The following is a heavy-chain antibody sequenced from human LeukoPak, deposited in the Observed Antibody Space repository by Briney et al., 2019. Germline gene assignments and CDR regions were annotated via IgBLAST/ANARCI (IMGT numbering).Heavy chain of an antibody. V-gene: IGHV1-2*02. CDR2: INPNSGGT. Sequence: GASVKVSCKASGYTFTGYYMHWVRQAPGQGLEWMGWINPNSGGTNYAQKFQGRVTMTRDTSISTAYMELSRLRSDDTAVYYCARELVHCSSTSCYTLYPDYWGQGTLVTVSS. J-gene: IGHJ4*02. D-gene: IGHD2-2*02. CDR3: ARELVHCSSTSCYTLYPDY. CDR1: GYTFTGYY.